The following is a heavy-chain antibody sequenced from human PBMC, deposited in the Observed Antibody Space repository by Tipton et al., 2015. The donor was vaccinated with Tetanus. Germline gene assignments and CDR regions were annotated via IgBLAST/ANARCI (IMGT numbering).Heavy chain of an antibody. Sequence: SLRLSCAASGFGFRSDWMTWVRQAPGKGLEWVANIKQDGNEKYHVDSVKGRFTISRDNGKNLLYLQMNSLRVEDTAVYYCARDPHTIRTGNHRGFDYWGQGTKVTVSS. CDR3: ARDPHTIRTGNHRGFDY. CDR1: GFGFRSDW. J-gene: IGHJ4*02. CDR2: IKQDGNEK. D-gene: IGHD3-10*01. V-gene: IGHV3-7*03.